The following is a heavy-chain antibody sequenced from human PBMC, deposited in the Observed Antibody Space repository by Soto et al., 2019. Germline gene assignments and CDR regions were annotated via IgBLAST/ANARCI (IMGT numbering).Heavy chain of an antibody. V-gene: IGHV1-69*02. Sequence: QVQLVQSGAEVKKPGSSVKVSCKASGGTFSSYTISWVRQAPGQGLEWMGRIIPILGIANYAQKFQGRVTITADKSTCTAYMELSSLRSEDTAVYYCVGGSAIGYFDYWGQGSQDIGTS. D-gene: IGHD3-10*01. CDR2: IIPILGIA. J-gene: IGHJ4*02. CDR3: VGGSAIGYFDY. CDR1: GGTFSSYT.